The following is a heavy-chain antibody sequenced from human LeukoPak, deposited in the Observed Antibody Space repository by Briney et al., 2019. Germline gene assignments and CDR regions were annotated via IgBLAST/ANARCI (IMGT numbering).Heavy chain of an antibody. J-gene: IGHJ4*02. Sequence: TGGSLRLSCAASGFTFSSYSMNWVRQAPGKGLEWVSSISSSSSYIYYADSVKGRFTISRDNAKNSLYLQMNSLRAEDTAVYYCARDQSSGPFPGIAESWGQGTLVTVSS. D-gene: IGHD6-13*01. CDR2: ISSSSSYI. CDR3: ARDQSSGPFPGIAES. V-gene: IGHV3-21*01. CDR1: GFTFSSYS.